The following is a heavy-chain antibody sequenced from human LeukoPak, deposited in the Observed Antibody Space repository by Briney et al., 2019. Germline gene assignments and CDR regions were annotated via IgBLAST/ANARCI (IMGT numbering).Heavy chain of an antibody. CDR3: ARWGMAAAIDY. Sequence: SSETLSLTCTVSGGSISSYYWSWIRQPPGKGLEWIGYIYHSGSTYYNPSLKSRVTISVDRSKNQFSLKLSSVTAADTAVYYCARWGMAAAIDYWGQGTLVTVSS. CDR2: IYHSGST. J-gene: IGHJ4*02. D-gene: IGHD6-13*01. CDR1: GGSISSYY. V-gene: IGHV4-59*12.